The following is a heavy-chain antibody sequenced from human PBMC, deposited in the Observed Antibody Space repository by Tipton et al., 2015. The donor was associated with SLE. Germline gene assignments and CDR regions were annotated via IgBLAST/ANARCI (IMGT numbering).Heavy chain of an antibody. Sequence: TLSLTCTVSGGSISSSSYYWGWIRQPPGKGLEWIGSIYYSGSTNYNPSLKSRVTISVDTSKNQFSLKLSSVTAADTAVYYCARDRVGLWFRTNYYYYYGMDVWGQGTTVTVSS. CDR2: IYYSGST. V-gene: IGHV4-39*07. CDR3: ARDRVGLWFRTNYYYYYGMDV. D-gene: IGHD3-10*01. J-gene: IGHJ6*02. CDR1: GGSISSSSYY.